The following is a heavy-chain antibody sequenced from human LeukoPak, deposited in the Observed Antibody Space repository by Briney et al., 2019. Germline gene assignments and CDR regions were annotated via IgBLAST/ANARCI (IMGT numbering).Heavy chain of an antibody. CDR3: ARRVRGVIISFYYYNGMDV. D-gene: IGHD3-10*01. CDR1: GGSFSDYY. CDR2: INHSGAT. J-gene: IGHJ6*02. Sequence: KPSETLSLTCAVYGGSFSDYYWTWIRQSPGKGLEWIGEINHSGATGYNPSLKSRVTISVDTSKNQFSLKVRSVTAADTAVYYCARRVRGVIISFYYYNGMDVWGQGTTVTVSS. V-gene: IGHV4-34*01.